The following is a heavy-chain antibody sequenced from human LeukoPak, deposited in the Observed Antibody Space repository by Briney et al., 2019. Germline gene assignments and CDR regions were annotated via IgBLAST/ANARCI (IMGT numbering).Heavy chain of an antibody. CDR1: GYTFTSYA. V-gene: IGHV7-4-1*02. CDR2: INTNTGNP. D-gene: IGHD3-9*01. CDR3: ARRDLRYFDWSPWRPYYYYGMDV. Sequence: GASVKVSCKASGYTFTSYAMNWVRQAPGQGLEWMGWINTNTGNPTYAQGFTGRFVFSLDTSVSTAYLQISSLKAEDTAVYYCARRDLRYFDWSPWRPYYYYGMDVWGQGTTVTVSS. J-gene: IGHJ6*02.